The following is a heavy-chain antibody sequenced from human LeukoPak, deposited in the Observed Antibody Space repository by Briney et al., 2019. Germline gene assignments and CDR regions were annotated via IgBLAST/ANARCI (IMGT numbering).Heavy chain of an antibody. D-gene: IGHD3-22*01. CDR3: ARASSGYYFDY. CDR1: NGSFSAYF. J-gene: IGHJ4*02. V-gene: IGHV4-34*01. Sequence: PSETLSLTCAVYNGSFSAYFWSWIRQPPGRGLEWIGEIDHTGITNYNPSLKSRLTISVDTSKNQFSLRLNSMTAADTAVYYCARASSGYYFDYWGQGTLVTVSS. CDR2: IDHTGIT.